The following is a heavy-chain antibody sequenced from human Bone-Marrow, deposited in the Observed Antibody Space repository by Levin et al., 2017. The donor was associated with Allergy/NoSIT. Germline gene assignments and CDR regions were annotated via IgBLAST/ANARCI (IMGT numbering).Heavy chain of an antibody. V-gene: IGHV3-48*02. D-gene: IGHD6-13*01. CDR3: ASRIAAAGLDS. Sequence: PGGSLRLSCAASGFIFSSYAMNWVRQAPGKGLEWIAYISSVSSTISYAKSVKGRFTISRDNAKNSVYLQLNSLRDGDTAVYYCASRIAAAGLDSWGQGTLVTVSS. J-gene: IGHJ4*02. CDR2: ISSVSSTI. CDR1: GFIFSSYA.